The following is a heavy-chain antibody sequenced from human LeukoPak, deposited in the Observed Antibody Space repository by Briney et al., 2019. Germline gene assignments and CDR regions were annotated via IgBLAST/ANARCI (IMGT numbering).Heavy chain of an antibody. D-gene: IGHD1-7*01. CDR2: ISDYNGNT. Sequence: ASVTVSCMASGYTFTSYGISWVRQAPGQGLEWMGWISDYNGNTHYAQKLQGRVTMTTDTSTSTAYMELRSLRSDDTAVYYCARVIGTTLLPSTRDAFDIWGQGTMVTVSS. CDR1: GYTFTSYG. V-gene: IGHV1-18*01. CDR3: ARVIGTTLLPSTRDAFDI. J-gene: IGHJ3*02.